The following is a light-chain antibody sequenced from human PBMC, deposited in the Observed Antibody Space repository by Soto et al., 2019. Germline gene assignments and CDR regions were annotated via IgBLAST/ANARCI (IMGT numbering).Light chain of an antibody. CDR3: QQYENYPRT. Sequence: AIRMTQSPSSLSASPGDRVTITCRASQGVNNYLAWYQQKPGKAPRLLMFAASTLQSGVPSRFSGSGSGTDLTLTISHLQSEDSATYYCQQYENYPRTFGQGTKVDIK. CDR1: QGVNNY. J-gene: IGKJ1*01. CDR2: AAS. V-gene: IGKV1-8*01.